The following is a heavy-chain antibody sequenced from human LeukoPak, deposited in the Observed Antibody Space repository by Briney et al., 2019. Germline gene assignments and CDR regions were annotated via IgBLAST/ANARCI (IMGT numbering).Heavy chain of an antibody. V-gene: IGHV3-30*18. CDR1: GFTFSSYG. Sequence: PGRSLRLSCAASGFTFSSYGMHWVRQAPGKGLEWVAVISYDGSNKYYADSVKGRFTISRDNSKNTLYLQMNSLRAEDTAVYYCAKDLWDIVVVPAVQPYYYGMGVWGQGTTVTVSS. D-gene: IGHD2-2*01. CDR3: AKDLWDIVVVPAVQPYYYGMGV. CDR2: ISYDGSNK. J-gene: IGHJ6*02.